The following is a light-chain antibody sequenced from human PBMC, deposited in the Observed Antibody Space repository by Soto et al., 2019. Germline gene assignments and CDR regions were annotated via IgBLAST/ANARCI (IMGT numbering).Light chain of an antibody. CDR1: QIVSSSY. V-gene: IGKV3-20*01. CDR3: QQYDSSPLT. Sequence: EIALTQSPGTLSLSPGERATLSCRASQIVSSSYLAWYQQKPGQAPRLLIDGASSRATGIPDRFSGSGSGTEVTLTISRLEPEDFAVYYCQQYDSSPLTFGGGTKVEIK. J-gene: IGKJ4*01. CDR2: GAS.